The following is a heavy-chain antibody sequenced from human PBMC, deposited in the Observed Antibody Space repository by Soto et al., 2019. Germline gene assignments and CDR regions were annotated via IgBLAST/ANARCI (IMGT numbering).Heavy chain of an antibody. CDR3: ARVWLTRTILGYCTNGVCYPSYGMDV. J-gene: IGHJ6*02. CDR1: GFTLSSYS. CDR2: ISSSSSYI. D-gene: IGHD2-8*01. V-gene: IGHV3-21*01. Sequence: PGGSLRLSCAASGFTLSSYSMNWVRQAPGKGLEWVSSISSSSSYIYYADSVKGRFTISRDNAKNSLYLQMNSLRAEDTAVYYCARVWLTRTILGYCTNGVCYPSYGMDVWGQGTTVTVSS.